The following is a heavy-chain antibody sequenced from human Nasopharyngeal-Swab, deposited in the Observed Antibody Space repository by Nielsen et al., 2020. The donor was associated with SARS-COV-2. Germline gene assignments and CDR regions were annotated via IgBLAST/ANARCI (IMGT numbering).Heavy chain of an antibody. J-gene: IGHJ3*02. CDR3: ARGRTTVVTGDAFDI. V-gene: IGHV3-30-3*01. D-gene: IGHD4-23*01. CDR2: ISYDGSNK. Sequence: VRQAPGKGLEWVAVISYDGSNKYYADSVKGRFTISRDNSKNTPYLQMNSLRAEDTAVYYCARGRTTVVTGDAFDIWGQGTMVTV.